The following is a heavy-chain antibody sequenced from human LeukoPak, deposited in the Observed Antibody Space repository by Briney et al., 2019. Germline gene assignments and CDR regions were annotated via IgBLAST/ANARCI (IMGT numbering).Heavy chain of an antibody. J-gene: IGHJ1*01. CDR3: AKVRYGSGSYYRYTPPEYFQH. D-gene: IGHD3-10*01. CDR2: ISGSGGST. CDR1: GFTFSSYA. V-gene: IGHV3-23*01. Sequence: GGSLRLSCAASGFTFSSYAMSWVRQAPGKGLEWVSAISGSGGSTYYADSVKGRFTISRDNSKNTLYLQTNSLRAEDTAVYYCAKVRYGSGSYYRYTPPEYFQHWGQGTLVTVSS.